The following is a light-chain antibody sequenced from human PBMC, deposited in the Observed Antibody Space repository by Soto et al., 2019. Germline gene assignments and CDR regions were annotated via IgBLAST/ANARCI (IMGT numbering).Light chain of an antibody. CDR1: SSDVGGYNY. J-gene: IGLJ2*01. Sequence: QYALTQPASVSESPGQSITISCTGTSSDVGGYNYVSWYQQHPGKAPKHMIYDVSNRPSGVSNRFSGTKSGNTASLTISGLQADDEADYHCSSYTSSSTPVVFGGGTKLTVL. V-gene: IGLV2-14*01. CDR3: SSYTSSSTPVV. CDR2: DVS.